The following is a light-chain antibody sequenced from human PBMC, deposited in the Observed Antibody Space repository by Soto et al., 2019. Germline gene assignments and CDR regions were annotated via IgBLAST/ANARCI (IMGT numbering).Light chain of an antibody. J-gene: IGKJ1*01. CDR2: LGF. CDR3: MQARYART. V-gene: IGKV2-28*01. Sequence: EIVVTQSPLSLPVTPGEPASISCKSSQSLLHSNGNTYLDWYLHKPGQSPQLLIYLGFNRASGVPDRFSGSGSGTDFTLNISRVEAEDVGIYYCMQARYARTFGQGTKVEIK. CDR1: QSLLHSNGNTY.